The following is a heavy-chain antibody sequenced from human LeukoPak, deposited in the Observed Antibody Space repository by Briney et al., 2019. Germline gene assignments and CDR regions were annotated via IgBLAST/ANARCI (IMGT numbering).Heavy chain of an antibody. CDR1: GGSISSYY. D-gene: IGHD6-19*01. V-gene: IGHV4-59*08. J-gene: IGHJ3*02. CDR3: ARQGSGWYLAFDI. Sequence: PSETLSLTCTVSGGSISSYYWSWIRQPPGKGLEWIGYIYYSGSTNYNPSLKSRVTISVDTSKNQFSLKLSSVTAADTAVYYCARQGSGWYLAFDIWGHGTMVTVSS. CDR2: IYYSGST.